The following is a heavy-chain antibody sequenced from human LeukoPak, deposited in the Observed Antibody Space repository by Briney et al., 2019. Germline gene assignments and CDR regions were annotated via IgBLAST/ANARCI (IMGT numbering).Heavy chain of an antibody. CDR1: GGSISSSDYW. CDR3: ARHRSAGISHAFDY. D-gene: IGHD1-14*01. Sequence: SETLSLTCTVTGGSISSSDYWWNCLRQPPGKGLEWNGNIYYSGSTYYSPSIKTRVTMSIDTSTNQFSLSLTSVTAADTAVYYCARHRSAGISHAFDYWGQGILVTVSS. V-gene: IGHV4-39*01. J-gene: IGHJ4*02. CDR2: IYYSGST.